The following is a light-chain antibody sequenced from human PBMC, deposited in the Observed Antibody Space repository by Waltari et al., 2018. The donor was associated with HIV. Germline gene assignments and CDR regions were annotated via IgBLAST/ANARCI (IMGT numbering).Light chain of an antibody. CDR1: QSFRPS. V-gene: IGKV1-5*03. J-gene: IGKJ1*01. Sequence: DIQMTQSPSTLSASVGDRVTITCRATQSFRPSLAWYQQKHGRPPKLLIYKASTLETEVPARFSGSGSGTEFNLTISGLLSVDFATYYCLQYEGDTRTFGRGTTV. CDR2: KAS. CDR3: LQYEGDTRT.